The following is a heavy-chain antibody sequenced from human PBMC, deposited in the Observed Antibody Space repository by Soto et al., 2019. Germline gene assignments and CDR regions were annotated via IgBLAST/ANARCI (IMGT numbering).Heavy chain of an antibody. CDR2: IIPVSGPA. J-gene: IGHJ3*02. Sequence: QVQLVQSGAEMKKPGSSVKVSCQASGDTFSSYAISWVRQAPGQGLEWMGGIIPVSGPANYAQKFQGRVSITADASATTVYMELSSLRFEDTAVYYCATDSPYSSTSHAFDIWGQGTLVTVSS. CDR1: GDTFSSYA. CDR3: ATDSPYSSTSHAFDI. D-gene: IGHD6-19*01. V-gene: IGHV1-69*01.